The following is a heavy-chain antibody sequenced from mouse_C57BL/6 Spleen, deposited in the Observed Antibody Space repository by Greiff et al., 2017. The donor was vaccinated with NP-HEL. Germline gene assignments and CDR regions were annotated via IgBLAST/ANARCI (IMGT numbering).Heavy chain of an antibody. D-gene: IGHD1-1*01. Sequence: VQLQQSGPELVKPGASVKISCKASGYAFSSSWMNWVKQRPGKGLEWIGRIYPGDGDTNYNGKFKGKATLTADKSSSTAYMQLSSLTSGDSAVYFCARGATVVAPDYFDYWGQGTTLTVSS. J-gene: IGHJ2*01. CDR2: IYPGDGDT. CDR1: GYAFSSSW. V-gene: IGHV1-82*01. CDR3: ARGATVVAPDYFDY.